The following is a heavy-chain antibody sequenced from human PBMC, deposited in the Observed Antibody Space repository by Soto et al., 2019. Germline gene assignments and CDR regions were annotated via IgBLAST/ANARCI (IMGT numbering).Heavy chain of an antibody. V-gene: IGHV1-69*10. CDR1: GGTFSSFG. D-gene: IGHD1-1*01. CDR3: ARGRDDLYYYAMDV. Sequence: SVKVSCKASGGTFSSFGINWVRQAPGQGLEWMGGIIPVSPIANYAQKFQGRVTITAEKSTNTAYMELSSLRSEDKAVYFCARGRDDLYYYAMDVWGQGITVTVSS. J-gene: IGHJ6*02. CDR2: IIPVSPIA.